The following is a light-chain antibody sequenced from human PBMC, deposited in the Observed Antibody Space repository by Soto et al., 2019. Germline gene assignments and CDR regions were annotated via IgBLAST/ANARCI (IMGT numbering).Light chain of an antibody. CDR3: QQYNNWPLLT. CDR2: GAS. CDR1: QSVSSN. J-gene: IGKJ4*01. Sequence: EIVMTQSPATLSVSPGERATLSCRASQSVSSNLAWYQQKPGQAPRLLIYGASIRATGIPARFSGSGSGTEFTLTISSLQSEDFAVYYCQQYNNWPLLTFCGGTKVEIK. V-gene: IGKV3D-15*01.